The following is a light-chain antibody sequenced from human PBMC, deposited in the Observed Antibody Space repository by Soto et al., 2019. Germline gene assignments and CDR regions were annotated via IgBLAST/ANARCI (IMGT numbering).Light chain of an antibody. J-gene: IGLJ3*02. CDR1: SSDIGSYNY. V-gene: IGLV2-14*03. CDR3: SSYGASATL. Sequence: QSVLTQPASLSGSPGQSITLTCTGTSSDIGSYNYVSWYQQHPAKAPKLLIFDVSYRPSGISDRFSGSKSGNTASLTISGLQPEDEADYYCSSYGASATLFGGGTTLTVL. CDR2: DVS.